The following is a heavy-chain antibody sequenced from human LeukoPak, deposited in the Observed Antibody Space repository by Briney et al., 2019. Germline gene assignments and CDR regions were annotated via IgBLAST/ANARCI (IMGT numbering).Heavy chain of an antibody. CDR2: IIPIFGTA. CDR1: GGTFSSYA. J-gene: IGHJ4*02. D-gene: IGHD5-24*01. Sequence: AASVKVSCKASGGTFSSYAISWVRQAPGQGLEWMGGIIPIFGTANYAQKFQGRVTITADESTSTAYMELSSLRSEDTAVYYCARGRDGYNYAFDYWGQGTLVIVSS. V-gene: IGHV1-69*13. CDR3: ARGRDGYNYAFDY.